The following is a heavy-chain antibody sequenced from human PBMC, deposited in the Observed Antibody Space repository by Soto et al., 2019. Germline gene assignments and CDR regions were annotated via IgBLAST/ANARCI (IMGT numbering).Heavy chain of an antibody. CDR3: ARDGGRGFTYGLYYLDY. CDR2: IKQDESEK. J-gene: IGHJ4*02. Sequence: EVQLVESGGGLVQPGGSLRVSCVVSGFTFSNYWMTWVRQAPGKGLEWVANIKQDESEKFYVDSVRGRFTISRDNAKNSLYLKMNSLKAEDTAVYYCARDGGRGFTYGLYYLDYWGRGTLVTVSS. D-gene: IGHD5-18*01. CDR1: GFTFSNYW. V-gene: IGHV3-7*03.